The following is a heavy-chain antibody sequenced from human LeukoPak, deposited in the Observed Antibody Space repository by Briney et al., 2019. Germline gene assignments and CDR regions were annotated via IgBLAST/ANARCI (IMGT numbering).Heavy chain of an antibody. D-gene: IGHD6-6*01. J-gene: IGHJ4*02. CDR3: AGQLVPGADY. CDR1: GGTFSSYA. V-gene: IGHV1-69*05. Sequence: ASVKVSCNASGGTFSSYAISWVRQAPGQGLEWMGGIIPIFGTANYAQKFQGRVTITTDESTSTAYMELSSLRSEDTAVYYCAGQLVPGADYWGQGTLVTVSS. CDR2: IIPIFGTA.